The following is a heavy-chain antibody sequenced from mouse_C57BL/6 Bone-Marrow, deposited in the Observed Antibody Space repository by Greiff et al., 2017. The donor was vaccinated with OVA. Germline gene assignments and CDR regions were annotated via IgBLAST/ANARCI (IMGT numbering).Heavy chain of an antibody. CDR2: IWSGGST. CDR3: ARGDYYGSSYVWFAY. J-gene: IGHJ3*01. D-gene: IGHD1-1*01. V-gene: IGHV2-2*01. Sequence: VQLQQSGPGLVQPSQSLSITCTVSGFSLTSYGVHWVRQSPGKGLEWLGVIWSGGSTDYNAAFISRLSISKDNSKSQVFFKMNSLQADDTAIYYCARGDYYGSSYVWFAYWGQGTLVTVSA. CDR1: GFSLTSYG.